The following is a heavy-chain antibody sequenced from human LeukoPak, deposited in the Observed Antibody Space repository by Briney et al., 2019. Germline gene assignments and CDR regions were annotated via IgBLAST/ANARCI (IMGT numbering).Heavy chain of an antibody. J-gene: IGHJ3*02. D-gene: IGHD6-19*01. V-gene: IGHV3-23*01. CDR1: GFTFSSDA. CDR3: AKPCRSGLSPFDAFDI. Sequence: PGGSLRLSGAASGFTFSSDAMSWVRQAPGKGLHRVSPNSGSGDSTYYADSVKGRFTISRDNSKNTLYLQMNSLRAEDTAVYYCAKPCRSGLSPFDAFDIWGQGTMVTVSS. CDR2: NSGSGDST.